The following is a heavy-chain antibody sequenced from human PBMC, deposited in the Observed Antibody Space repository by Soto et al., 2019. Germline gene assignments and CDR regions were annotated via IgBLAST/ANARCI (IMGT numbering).Heavy chain of an antibody. D-gene: IGHD2-15*01. CDR1: GGTFSSYA. V-gene: IGHV1-69*01. Sequence: QVQLVQSGAEVKKPGSSVKVSCKASGGTFSSYAISWVRQAPGQGLEWMGGIIPIFGTANYAQKFQGRVTITADESTSTDYMELSSLRSEDTAVYYCARARRNVVVVAAEQGYYYGMDVWGQGTTVTVSS. CDR3: ARARRNVVVVAAEQGYYYGMDV. J-gene: IGHJ6*02. CDR2: IIPIFGTA.